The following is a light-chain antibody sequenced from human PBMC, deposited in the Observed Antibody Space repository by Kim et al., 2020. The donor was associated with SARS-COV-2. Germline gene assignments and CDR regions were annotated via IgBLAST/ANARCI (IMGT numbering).Light chain of an antibody. Sequence: PGESATLSCRASQSSRSEYLAWYQQRSGQAPRLLIFGASSRAAGIPDRFSGSGSGTDFTLTISRLEPEDFAVYNCQLYTRSPPAYTFGQGTKLEIK. CDR2: GAS. CDR3: QLYTRSPPAYT. V-gene: IGKV3-20*01. CDR1: QSSRSEY. J-gene: IGKJ2*01.